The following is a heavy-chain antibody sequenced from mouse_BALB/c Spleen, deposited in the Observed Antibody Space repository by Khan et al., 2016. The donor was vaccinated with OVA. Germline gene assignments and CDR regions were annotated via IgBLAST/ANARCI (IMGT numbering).Heavy chain of an antibody. D-gene: IGHD2-4*01. Sequence: VQLQESGPELVKPGASVRISCKASGYTFTTYYIHWVRQRPGQGLEWIGWIYPGNINTKYNERFKGKATLTADKSSSTAYIHLSSLTSEDSSVYFCVRDDYFVGDAMDYWGQGTSVTVSS. V-gene: IGHV1S56*01. CDR1: GYTFTTYY. CDR2: IYPGNINT. J-gene: IGHJ4*01. CDR3: VRDDYFVGDAMDY.